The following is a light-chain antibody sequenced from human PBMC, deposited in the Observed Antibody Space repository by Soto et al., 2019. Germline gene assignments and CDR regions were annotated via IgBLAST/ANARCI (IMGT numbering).Light chain of an antibody. CDR3: QQYDSSPWT. V-gene: IGKV3-20*01. CDR2: GAS. Sequence: EIVLTQSPGTLSLSPGERATLSCRASQSVSNSFLAWYQRIPGQSPRLLIYGASRRATGIPDRFSGSGSGTDFTLTIRRLEPEDFGMYYCQQYDSSPWTFGQGTKVEIK. CDR1: QSVSNSF. J-gene: IGKJ1*01.